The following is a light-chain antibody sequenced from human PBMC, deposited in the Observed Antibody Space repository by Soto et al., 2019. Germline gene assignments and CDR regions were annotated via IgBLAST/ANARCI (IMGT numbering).Light chain of an antibody. Sequence: ELVMTQSPVTLSVSPGERATLSCRASQSVSNNLAWYQQKPGQAPSLLIYGASTRATGIPARFSGSGSGTEFTLTISSLQSEDFAVYYCQQYNNWPPFTFGQGTRQEIK. CDR1: QSVSNN. J-gene: IGKJ5*01. V-gene: IGKV3-15*01. CDR3: QQYNNWPPFT. CDR2: GAS.